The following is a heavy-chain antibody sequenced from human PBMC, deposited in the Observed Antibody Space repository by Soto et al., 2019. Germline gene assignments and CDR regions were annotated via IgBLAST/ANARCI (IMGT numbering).Heavy chain of an antibody. D-gene: IGHD1-1*01. CDR3: AITRLYDPGTNDYHRDALDI. CDR1: GFSFGTYV. J-gene: IGHJ3*02. Sequence: EVQLLESGGGMVEPRGSLKLSCAASGFSFGTYVMNWVRQAPGKGLEWVSGISGSGGRVYSADSVKGRFTISRDNSRNTLYLQMNSLRAEDTAIYYCAITRLYDPGTNDYHRDALDIWGQGTQVIVSS. V-gene: IGHV3-23*01. CDR2: ISGSGGRV.